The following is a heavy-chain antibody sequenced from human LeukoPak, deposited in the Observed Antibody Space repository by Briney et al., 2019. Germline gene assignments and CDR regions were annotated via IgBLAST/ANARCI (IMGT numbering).Heavy chain of an antibody. CDR2: IYYSGST. Sequence: SETLSLTCSVSGGSISSSNYYWGWIRQSPGKGLEWIGSIYYSGSTYYNPSLKSRVIISVDTSKNQFSLKLSSVTAADTAVYYCARGPNYDFWSGYSPAEYFQHWGQGTLVTVSS. J-gene: IGHJ1*01. CDR1: GGSISSSNYY. D-gene: IGHD3-3*01. V-gene: IGHV4-39*01. CDR3: ARGPNYDFWSGYSPAEYFQH.